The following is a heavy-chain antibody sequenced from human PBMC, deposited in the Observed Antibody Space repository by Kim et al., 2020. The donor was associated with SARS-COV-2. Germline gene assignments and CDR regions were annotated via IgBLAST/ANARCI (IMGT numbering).Heavy chain of an antibody. CDR2: IIPIFCTA. CDR3: ARFRIAASDPNYYYNGMDV. V-gene: IGHV1-69*13. CDR1: GGTFSSYA. J-gene: IGHJ6*04. Sequence: SVKVSCKASGGTFSSYAISWVRQAPGQGLEWMGGIIPIFCTANYAQKFQGRVTITADESTSTAYMEQSSLRSENTDVYCCARFRIAASDPNYYYNGMDVWREGTTVTVSS. D-gene: IGHD6-13*01.